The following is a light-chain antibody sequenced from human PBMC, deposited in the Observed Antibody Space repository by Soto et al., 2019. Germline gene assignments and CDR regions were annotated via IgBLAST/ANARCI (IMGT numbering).Light chain of an antibody. J-gene: IGLJ3*02. CDR2: DNH. V-gene: IGLV1-51*01. CDR3: GTWDTSLSALTWV. Sequence: QSVLTQPPSVSAAPGQKDTISCSGSSSNIGKNYVSWYRQLPGTAPKLLIYDNHKRPSGIPDRFSGSKSGTSATLGITGLQTGDEADYYCGTWDTSLSALTWVFGGGTKLTVL. CDR1: SSNIGKNY.